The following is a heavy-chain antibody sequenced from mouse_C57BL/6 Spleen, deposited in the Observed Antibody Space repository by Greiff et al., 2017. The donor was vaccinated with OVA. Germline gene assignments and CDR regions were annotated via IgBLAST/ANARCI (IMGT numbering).Heavy chain of an antibody. CDR3: ARSDGSKFAY. CDR1: GYTFTSYG. V-gene: IGHV1-81*01. J-gene: IGHJ3*01. Sequence: VQRVESGAELARPGASVKLSCKASGYTFTSYGISWVKQRTGQGLEWIGEIYPRSGNTYYNEKFKGKATLTADKSSSTAYMELRSLTSEDSAVYFCARSDGSKFAYWGKGTLVTVSA. D-gene: IGHD2-3*01. CDR2: IYPRSGNT.